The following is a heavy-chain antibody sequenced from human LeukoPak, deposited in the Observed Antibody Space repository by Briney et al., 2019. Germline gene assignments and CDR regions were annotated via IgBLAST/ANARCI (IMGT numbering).Heavy chain of an antibody. D-gene: IGHD1-26*01. CDR2: INAGNGNT. CDR1: GYTFTSYA. Sequence: HRASVKVSCKASGYTFTSYAMHWVRQAPGQRLEWMGWINAGNGNTKYSQEFQGRVTMTRDMSTSTVYMELSSLRSEDTAVYYCARPPSGSYYWFDYWGQGTLVTVSS. CDR3: ARPPSGSYYWFDY. J-gene: IGHJ4*02. V-gene: IGHV1-3*03.